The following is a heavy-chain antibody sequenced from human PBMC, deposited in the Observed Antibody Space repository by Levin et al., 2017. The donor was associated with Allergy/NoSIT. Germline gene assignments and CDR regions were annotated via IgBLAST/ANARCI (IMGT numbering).Heavy chain of an antibody. CDR1: GFTFSSYG. CDR2: ISYDGSNK. Sequence: GESLKISCAASGFTFSSYGMHWVRQAPGKGLEWVAVISYDGSNKYYADSVKGRFTISRDNSKNTLYLQMNSLRAEDTAVYYCAKDSNLMVRGVIPKGGYFDYWGQGTLVTVSS. J-gene: IGHJ4*02. CDR3: AKDSNLMVRGVIPKGGYFDY. D-gene: IGHD3-10*01. V-gene: IGHV3-30*18.